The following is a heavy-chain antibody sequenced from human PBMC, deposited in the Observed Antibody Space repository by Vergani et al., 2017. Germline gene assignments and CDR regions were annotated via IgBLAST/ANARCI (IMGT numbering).Heavy chain of an antibody. V-gene: IGHV3-23*01. J-gene: IGHJ4*02. CDR1: GFTFSSYA. Sequence: EVQLLQSEGAVAQPGGSLRLSCVASGFTFSSYAMSWVRQVHGQGLEWVSSIKNTGDSTYYADSVKGRFTISRDNSKNTLYLQMNSLRVEDTAVYYCGGGGDNYNWGQGTLVTVSS. CDR2: IKNTGDST. D-gene: IGHD5-24*01. CDR3: GGGGDNYN.